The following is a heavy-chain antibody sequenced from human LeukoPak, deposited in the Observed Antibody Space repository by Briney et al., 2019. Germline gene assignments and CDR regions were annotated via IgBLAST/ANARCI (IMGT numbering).Heavy chain of an antibody. CDR2: INHSGST. CDR1: GGSFSGYY. J-gene: IGHJ3*02. CDR3: ARRYSSGWYALDI. Sequence: SETLSLTCAVYGGSFSGYYWSWIRQPPGKGLEWIGEINHSGSTNYNPSLKSRVTISVDKSNNQFSLKVSSVTAADTAVYYCARRYSSGWYALDIWGQGTMVTVSS. D-gene: IGHD6-19*01. V-gene: IGHV4-34*01.